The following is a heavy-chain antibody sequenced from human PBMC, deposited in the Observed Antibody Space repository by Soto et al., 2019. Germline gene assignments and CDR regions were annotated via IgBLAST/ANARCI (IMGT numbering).Heavy chain of an antibody. CDR1: GYTFSTYA. D-gene: IGHD5-12*01. Sequence: EVQLVESGGGLVQPGGSLRLSCAASGYTFSTYAMYWVRQAPGKGLEYVSVINSNGGSTFYANSVKGRFTISRDNSKNSLYLQMGSLRVEDTGVYYCARAPGYSGYDALDYWGQGTLVTVSS. CDR2: INSNGGST. CDR3: ARAPGYSGYDALDY. J-gene: IGHJ4*02. V-gene: IGHV3-64*01.